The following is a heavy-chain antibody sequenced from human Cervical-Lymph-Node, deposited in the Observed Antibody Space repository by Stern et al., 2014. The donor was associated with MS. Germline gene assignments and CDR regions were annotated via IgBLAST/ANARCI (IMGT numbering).Heavy chain of an antibody. CDR1: GGSIRGYI. CDR2: ISNSGIA. Sequence: QLQLKESGPGLGKPSESLSLTCSVSGGSIRGYIWCWVLQTPGTGPEWLGSISNSGIADYNPSLTSRVTISIDTSKNQFSLRLTSLIAADTAVYYCARRRLILFGEPTRDYYYYGMDVWGQGTTVTVSS. D-gene: IGHD3-10*02. J-gene: IGHJ6*02. CDR3: ARRRLILFGEPTRDYYYYGMDV. V-gene: IGHV4-59*01.